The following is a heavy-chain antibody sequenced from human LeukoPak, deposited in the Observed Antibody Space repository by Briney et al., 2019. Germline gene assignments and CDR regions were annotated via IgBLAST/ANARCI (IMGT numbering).Heavy chain of an antibody. CDR3: ASFRWGSSSSGHRSFNWFDP. CDR1: GGSISSSSYY. Sequence: SETLSLTCTVSGGSISSSSYYWGWIRQPPGKGLEWIGSIYYSGSTYYNASLKSQVSISIDTSKNQFSLRLTSVTAADTAVYYCASFRWGSSSSGHRSFNWFDPWGQGTLVTVSS. J-gene: IGHJ5*02. V-gene: IGHV4-39*01. D-gene: IGHD6-6*01. CDR2: IYYSGST.